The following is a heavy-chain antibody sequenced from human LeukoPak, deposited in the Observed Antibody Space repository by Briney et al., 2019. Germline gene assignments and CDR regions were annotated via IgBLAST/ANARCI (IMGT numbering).Heavy chain of an antibody. D-gene: IGHD2-2*01. CDR2: IRSKTDGGKI. CDR1: GFTFSNAW. V-gene: IGHV3-15*05. Sequence: GGSLRLSCAASGFTFSNAWMSWVRQAPGKGVEWVGRIRSKTDGGKIDYAAPVKGRFTISRDDSESTLYLRMNNLKTDDTAVYYCKRDIVVVPTAITDYYQYYGMDVWGQGTTVAVSS. J-gene: IGHJ6*02. CDR3: KRDIVVVPTAITDYYQYYGMDV.